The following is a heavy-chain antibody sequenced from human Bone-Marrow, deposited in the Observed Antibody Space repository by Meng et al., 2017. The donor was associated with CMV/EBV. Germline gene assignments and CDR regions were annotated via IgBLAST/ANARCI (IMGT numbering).Heavy chain of an antibody. Sequence: GSLRLSCTVSGGSMSGYYWSWIRQPPGKGLEWIGYIYHSGSTNYNPSLKSRVTISVDTSKNQFSLKLSSVTAADTAVYYCARARDGTGTTWVLDYWGQGTLVTVSS. CDR1: GGSMSGYY. J-gene: IGHJ4*02. V-gene: IGHV4-59*12. D-gene: IGHD1-7*01. CDR3: ARARDGTGTTWVLDY. CDR2: IYHSGST.